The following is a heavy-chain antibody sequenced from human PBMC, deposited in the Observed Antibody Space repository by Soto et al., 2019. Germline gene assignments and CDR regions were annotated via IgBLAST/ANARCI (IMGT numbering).Heavy chain of an antibody. J-gene: IGHJ4*02. CDR3: AKRRIVGAPGPLDY. V-gene: IGHV3-23*01. CDR2: ISSSGSST. D-gene: IGHD1-26*01. CDR1: GFTFSSYA. Sequence: GGSLRLSCAASGFTFSSYALNWVRQAPGKGLEWVSAISSSGSSTYYAESVKGRFTVSRDNSRNTLFLQMNGLRAEDTAVYFCAKRRIVGAPGPLDYWGQGTLVTVSS.